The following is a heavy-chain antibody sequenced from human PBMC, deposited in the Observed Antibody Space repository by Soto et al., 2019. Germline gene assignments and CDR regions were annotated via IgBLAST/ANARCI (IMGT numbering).Heavy chain of an antibody. J-gene: IGHJ4*02. CDR2: ISWDGGST. V-gene: IGHV3-43D*04. Sequence: GGSLRLSCAASGFTFDDYAMHWVRQAPGKGLEWVSLISWDGGSTYYADSVKGRFIISRDNSKNSLYLQMNSLRAEDTALYYCATGVAAAGPFDYWGQGTLVTVSS. CDR1: GFTFDDYA. CDR3: ATGVAAAGPFDY. D-gene: IGHD6-13*01.